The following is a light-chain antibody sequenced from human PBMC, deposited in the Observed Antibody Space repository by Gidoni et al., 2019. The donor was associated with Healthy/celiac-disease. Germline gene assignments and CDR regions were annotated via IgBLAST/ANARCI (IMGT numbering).Light chain of an antibody. J-gene: IGKJ2*01. CDR1: QGISNS. Sequence: DIQMTQSPSSLSASVGDRVTITCLASQGISNSLAWYQQKPGKVPKLMIYAASTLQSGVPSRFSGSGSGTDFTLTISSLQPEDVATYYCQKYNSAPRTFGQGTKLEIK. V-gene: IGKV1-27*01. CDR2: AAS. CDR3: QKYNSAPRT.